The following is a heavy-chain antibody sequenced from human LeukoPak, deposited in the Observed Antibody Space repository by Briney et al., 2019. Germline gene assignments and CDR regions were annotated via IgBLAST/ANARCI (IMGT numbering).Heavy chain of an antibody. CDR3: ARSPTTVTTSNWFDP. CDR2: IYYSGST. V-gene: IGHV4-39*07. D-gene: IGHD4-11*01. Sequence: SETLSLTCTVSGGSISSSSYYWGWIRQPPGKGLEWIGSIYYSGSTYYNPSLKSRVTISVDTSKNQFSLKLSSVTAADTAVYYCARSPTTVTTSNWFDPWGQGTLVTVSS. CDR1: GGSISSSSYY. J-gene: IGHJ5*02.